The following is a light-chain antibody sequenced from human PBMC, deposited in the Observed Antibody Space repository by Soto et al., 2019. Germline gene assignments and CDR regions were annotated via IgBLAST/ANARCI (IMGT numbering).Light chain of an antibody. CDR3: QQRTNWPLT. CDR2: GAS. Sequence: EIVVTQSPGTLSLSKGERATLSCRASHSVGATYLAWYQLKPGKAPRLLIYGASNRATGIPDRFSGSGSGTDFTLTISGLEPEDFAVYYCQQRTNWPLTFGPGTKVDIK. J-gene: IGKJ3*01. CDR1: HSVGATY. V-gene: IGKV3D-20*02.